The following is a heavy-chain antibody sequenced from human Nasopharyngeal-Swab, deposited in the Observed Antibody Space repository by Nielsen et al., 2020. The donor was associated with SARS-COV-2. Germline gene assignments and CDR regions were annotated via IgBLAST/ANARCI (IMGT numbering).Heavy chain of an antibody. CDR3: AKREITMVRGVIGYFDY. J-gene: IGHJ4*02. Sequence: WIRQPPGKGLEWVSAISGSGGSTYYADSVKGRFTISRDNSKNTLYLQMNSPRAEDTAVYYCAKREITMVRGVIGYFDYWGQGTLVTVSS. CDR2: ISGSGGST. V-gene: IGHV3-23*01. D-gene: IGHD3-10*01.